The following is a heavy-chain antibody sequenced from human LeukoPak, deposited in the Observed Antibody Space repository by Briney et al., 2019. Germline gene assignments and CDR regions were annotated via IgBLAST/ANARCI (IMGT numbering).Heavy chain of an antibody. V-gene: IGHV4-59*01. Sequence: SETLSLTCTVSGGSISSYFWSWIWPPPGKGLEWIGYVYYSGSTNYNPSLKSRVTISVDTSKNQFSLKLSSVTAADTAVYYCARVLDLSKRGLDAFDIWGQGTMVTVSS. CDR3: ARVLDLSKRGLDAFDI. J-gene: IGHJ3*02. CDR2: VYYSGST. D-gene: IGHD3-16*01. CDR1: GGSISSYF.